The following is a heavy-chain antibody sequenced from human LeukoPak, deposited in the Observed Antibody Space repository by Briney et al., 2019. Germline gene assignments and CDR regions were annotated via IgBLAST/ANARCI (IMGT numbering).Heavy chain of an antibody. D-gene: IGHD3-22*01. CDR2: IIPIFGTA. J-gene: IGHJ4*02. Sequence: ASVKVSCKAPGGTFSSYAISWVRQAPGQGVECMGGIIPIFGTANYAQKFQGRVTITADESTSTAYMELSSLRSEDTAVYYCARGLMYYYDSSGSLAFDYWGQGTLVTVSS. CDR1: GGTFSSYA. CDR3: ARGLMYYYDSSGSLAFDY. V-gene: IGHV1-69*13.